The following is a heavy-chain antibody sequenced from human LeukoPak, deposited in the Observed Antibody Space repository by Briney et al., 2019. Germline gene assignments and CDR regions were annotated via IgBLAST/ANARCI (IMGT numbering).Heavy chain of an antibody. CDR1: GGTFSSYA. D-gene: IGHD6-19*01. V-gene: IGHV1-69*01. CDR3: LQTYSSGWYGPPTDAFDI. CDR2: IIPIFGTA. J-gene: IGHJ3*02. Sequence: SVKVSCKASGGTFSSYAISWVRQAPGQGLEWMGGIIPIFGTANYAQKFQGRVTITADESTSTAYMELSSLRSEDTAVYYCLQTYSSGWYGPPTDAFDIWGQGTMVTVSS.